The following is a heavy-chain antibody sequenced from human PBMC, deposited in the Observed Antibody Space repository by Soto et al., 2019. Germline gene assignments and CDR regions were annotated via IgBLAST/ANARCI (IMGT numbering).Heavy chain of an antibody. CDR3: TTSSEPDYDFWSGPYGMDV. J-gene: IGHJ6*02. V-gene: IGHV3-15*07. CDR1: GFTFSNAW. D-gene: IGHD3-3*01. Sequence: GGSLRLSCAASGFTFSNAWMNWVRQAPGKGLEWVGRIKSKTDGGTTDYAAPVKGRFTISRDDSKNTLYLQMNSLKTEDTAVYYCTTSSEPDYDFWSGPYGMDVWGQGTTVTVSS. CDR2: IKSKTDGGTT.